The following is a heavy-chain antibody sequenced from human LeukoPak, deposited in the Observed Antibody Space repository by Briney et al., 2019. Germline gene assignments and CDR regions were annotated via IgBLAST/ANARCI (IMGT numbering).Heavy chain of an antibody. CDR3: AKWLKTGCSSGWYYFDY. Sequence: SLRLSCAASGFTFDDYAMHWVRQAPGKGLEWVSGISWNSGSIGYADSVKGRFTISRDNAKNSLYLQMNSLRAEDTALYYCAKWLKTGCSSGWYYFDYWGQGTLVTVSS. D-gene: IGHD6-19*01. V-gene: IGHV3-9*01. CDR2: ISWNSGSI. J-gene: IGHJ4*02. CDR1: GFTFDDYA.